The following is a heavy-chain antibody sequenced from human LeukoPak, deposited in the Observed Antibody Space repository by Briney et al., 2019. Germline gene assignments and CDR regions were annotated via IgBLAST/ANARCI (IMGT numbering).Heavy chain of an antibody. V-gene: IGHV5-51*01. CDR2: INPSDSDT. D-gene: IGHD1-1*01. J-gene: IGHJ4*02. CDR1: GYSVTNYW. Sequence: GESLKISFKGSGYSVTNYWIAWVRQMPGRGLEWMVIINPSDSDTRYSPSFQGQVTISADKSISTAYLQWSSLKASDSAMYYCARAWNFDYWGQGTLVTVSS. CDR3: ARAWNFDY.